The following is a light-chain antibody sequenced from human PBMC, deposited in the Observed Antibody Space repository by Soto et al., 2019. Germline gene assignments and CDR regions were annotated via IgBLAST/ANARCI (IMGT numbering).Light chain of an antibody. CDR2: SNN. Sequence: QSVLTQPPSASGTPGQRVTISCSGSSSNVGSNTVNWYQQLPGTAPTLLIYSNNQRPSGVPDRFSGSKSGTSAALAISGLQSEEEAAYYCAAWYDSLNGVVFGGGTKLTVL. V-gene: IGLV1-44*01. CDR3: AAWYDSLNGVV. CDR1: SSNVGSNT. J-gene: IGLJ2*01.